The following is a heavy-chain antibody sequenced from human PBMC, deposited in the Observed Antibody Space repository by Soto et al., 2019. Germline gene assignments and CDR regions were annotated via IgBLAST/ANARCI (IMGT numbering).Heavy chain of an antibody. Sequence: GESLKISCKSSGYDFSTYWIGWVRQMPWKGLEWVAIIYPGDSITKYDSNTRYSPSFQGQVTISVDRSISTAYLQWSSLKASDTAIYYCARPGREPYDSSDYYSYFDYWGQGT. J-gene: IGHJ4*02. CDR3: ARPGREPYDSSDYYSYFDY. D-gene: IGHD3-22*01. CDR1: GYDFSTYW. CDR2: IYPGDSITKYDSNT. V-gene: IGHV5-51*01.